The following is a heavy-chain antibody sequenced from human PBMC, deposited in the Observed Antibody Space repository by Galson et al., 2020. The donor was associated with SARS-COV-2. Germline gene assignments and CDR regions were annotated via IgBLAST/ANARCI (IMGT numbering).Heavy chain of an antibody. J-gene: IGHJ4*02. D-gene: IGHD3-3*01. CDR2: IYYSGST. CDR1: GGSISSGDYY. Sequence: TLSLTCTVSGGSISSGDYYWSWIRQPPGKGLEWIGYIYYSGSTYYNPSLKSRVTISVDTSKNQFSLKLSSVTAADTAVYYCAREILPDYDFWSGYYDYWGQGTLVTVSS. CDR3: AREILPDYDFWSGYYDY. V-gene: IGHV4-30-4*01.